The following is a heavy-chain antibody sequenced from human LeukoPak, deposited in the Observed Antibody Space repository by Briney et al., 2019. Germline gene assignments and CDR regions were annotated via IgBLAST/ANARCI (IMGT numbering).Heavy chain of an antibody. CDR3: ACDCYDLDAFDI. CDR2: INHSGST. D-gene: IGHD2-21*02. J-gene: IGHJ3*02. V-gene: IGHV4-34*01. Sequence: PSETLSLTCAAYGGSFSGYYWSWIRQPPGKGLEWMGEINHSGSTNYNPSLKSRVTISVDTSKNQCSLKLSSVTAADTAVYYCACDCYDLDAFDIWGQGTMVTVSS. CDR1: GGSFSGYY.